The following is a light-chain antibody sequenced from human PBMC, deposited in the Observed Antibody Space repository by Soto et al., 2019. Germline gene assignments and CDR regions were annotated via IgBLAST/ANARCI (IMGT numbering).Light chain of an antibody. CDR2: GAS. V-gene: IGKV3-20*01. Sequence: EIVLTQAPGTLSLSPGERATLSCSASQSVSSSFLAWFQQKPGQAPRLLIYGASSRATGIPDRFSGSGSGTDFTLTISRLEPEDFAVYYCQQYDSSPRTFGQGTKLEIK. CDR1: QSVSSSF. CDR3: QQYDSSPRT. J-gene: IGKJ2*01.